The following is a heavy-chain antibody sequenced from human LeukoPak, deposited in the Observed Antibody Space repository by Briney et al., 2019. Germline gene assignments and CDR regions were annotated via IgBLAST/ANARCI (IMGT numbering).Heavy chain of an antibody. CDR1: GGSISSYY. Sequence: SETLSLTCTVSGGSISSYYWSWIRQPPGKGLEWIGYIYYSGSTNYNPSLKSRVTISVDTSKNQFSLKLSSVTAADTAVYYCATDWGATPIRPFDYWGQGTLVTVSS. D-gene: IGHD2-15*01. V-gene: IGHV4-59*12. CDR2: IYYSGST. CDR3: ATDWGATPIRPFDY. J-gene: IGHJ4*02.